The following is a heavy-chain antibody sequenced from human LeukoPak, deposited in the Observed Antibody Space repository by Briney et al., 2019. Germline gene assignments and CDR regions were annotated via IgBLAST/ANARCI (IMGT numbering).Heavy chain of an antibody. CDR1: QYSISSDYY. V-gene: IGHV4-38-2*02. CDR2: INHSGST. D-gene: IGHD2-15*01. Sequence: PSETLSLTCTVSQYSISSDYYWGWIRQPPGKGLEWIGSINHSGSTYYNPSLTSRVTISVDTSKNQFSLKLNSVTATDTAVYYCARDRLRLGYERTNWFDPWGQGTLVTVSS. CDR3: ARDRLRLGYERTNWFDP. J-gene: IGHJ5*02.